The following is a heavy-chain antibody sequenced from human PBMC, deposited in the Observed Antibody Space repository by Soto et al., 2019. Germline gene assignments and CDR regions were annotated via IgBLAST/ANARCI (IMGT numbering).Heavy chain of an antibody. V-gene: IGHV5-51*01. CDR1: GYTFTDYW. J-gene: IGHJ6*02. CDR2: IYPGDSDT. Sequence: GESLKISCKGSGYTFTDYWIGWGRQLPGKGLEWMWMIYPGDSDTRYSPSFQGQVTISADKSIGTAYLQWSSLKASDTAMYYCARHSCSSTSCYTGYYYYGMDVWGQGTTVTVSS. D-gene: IGHD2-2*02. CDR3: ARHSCSSTSCYTGYYYYGMDV.